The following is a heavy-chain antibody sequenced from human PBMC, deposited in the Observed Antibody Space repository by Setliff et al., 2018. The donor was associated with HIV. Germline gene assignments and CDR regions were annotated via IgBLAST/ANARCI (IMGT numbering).Heavy chain of an antibody. Sequence: ASVKVSCKASGYTFTNYYIHWVRQAPGQGLEWMGIINPSGGSTTYAQKFQGRVTMTRDTSTSTVYMELSSLRSEDTAVYYCAREGPKTYYFDYWGQGTQVTVSS. V-gene: IGHV1-46*01. CDR1: GYTFTNYY. CDR3: AREGPKTYYFDY. CDR2: INPSGGST. J-gene: IGHJ4*02.